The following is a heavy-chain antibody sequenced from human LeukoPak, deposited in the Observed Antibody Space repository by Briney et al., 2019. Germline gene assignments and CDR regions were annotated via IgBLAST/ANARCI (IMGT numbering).Heavy chain of an antibody. J-gene: IGHJ4*02. CDR3: ICGWVFDY. Sequence: GGSLRLSCAASGFTFSSYGMNWVRQAPGKGLEWVSAISSSGGSTYYADSVKGRFTISRDNSKNTLYLQMNSLRAEDTAVYYCICGWVFDYWGQGTLVTVSS. CDR1: GFTFSSYG. V-gene: IGHV3-23*01. D-gene: IGHD6-19*01. CDR2: ISSSGGST.